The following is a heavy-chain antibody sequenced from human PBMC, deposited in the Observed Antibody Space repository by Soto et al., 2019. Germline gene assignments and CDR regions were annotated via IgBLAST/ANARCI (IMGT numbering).Heavy chain of an antibody. CDR2: IYYSGST. D-gene: IGHD3-10*01. Sequence: SETLSLTCTVSGGSISSSSYYWGWIRQPPGKGLEWIGSIYYSGSTYYNPSLRSRVTISVDTSKNQFSLKLSSVTAADTAVYYCARQLPVFDYWGQGTLVTVSS. J-gene: IGHJ4*02. CDR3: ARQLPVFDY. V-gene: IGHV4-39*01. CDR1: GGSISSSSYY.